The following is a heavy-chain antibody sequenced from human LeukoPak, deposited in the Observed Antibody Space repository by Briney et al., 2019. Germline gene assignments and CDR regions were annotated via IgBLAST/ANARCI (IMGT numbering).Heavy chain of an antibody. CDR2: ISAYNGNT. D-gene: IGHD2/OR15-2a*01. Sequence: GASVKVSCKVSGYTFTSFGTSWVRRAPGKGLEGMGWISAYNGNTNYAQKLQGRVTMTTDTSTSTAYMELRSLRSDDTAVYYCARAFLPILYMDVWGKGTTVTVSS. CDR1: GYTFTSFG. CDR3: ARAFLPILYMDV. J-gene: IGHJ6*03. V-gene: IGHV1-18*01.